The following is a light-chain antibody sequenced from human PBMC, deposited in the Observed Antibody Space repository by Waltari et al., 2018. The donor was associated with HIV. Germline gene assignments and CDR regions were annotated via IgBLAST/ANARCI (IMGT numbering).Light chain of an antibody. CDR1: QGITYSR. Sequence: DIVMTQSPATLSASPGERATLSCRASQGITYSRLAWYQQKPGQAPRLLIYGASTRATGIPARFSGSESGTEFTLTISSLQSEDFAIYFCQQYDQYPRTFGQGTKVETK. CDR2: GAS. CDR3: QQYDQYPRT. V-gene: IGKV3D-15*01. J-gene: IGKJ1*01.